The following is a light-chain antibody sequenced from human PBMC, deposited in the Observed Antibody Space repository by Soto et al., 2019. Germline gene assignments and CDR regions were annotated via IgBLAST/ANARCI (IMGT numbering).Light chain of an antibody. J-gene: IGLJ2*01. CDR3: QVWDSSSDHPVV. CDR1: KIGRKS. CDR2: YDS. Sequence: SYELTQPPSVSVAPGKTARITCGGNKIGRKSVHWYQQKPGQAPVLVIYYDSDRPSGIPERFSGSNSGNTATLTISRVEAGDEADYYCQVWDSSSDHPVVFGGRTKLTVL. V-gene: IGLV3-21*04.